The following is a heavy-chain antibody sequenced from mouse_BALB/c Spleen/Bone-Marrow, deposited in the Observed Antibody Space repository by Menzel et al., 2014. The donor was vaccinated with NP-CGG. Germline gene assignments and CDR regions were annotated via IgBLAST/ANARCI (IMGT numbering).Heavy chain of an antibody. Sequence: VQRVESGPELVRPGVSVKISCKGSGYTFTDYAMHWVKQSHAKSLEWIGVISTYSGNTNYNQKFKGKATMTVDKSSSPSYMELAKLTSEDSAIYYCARSGWGSSLFAYWGQGTLVTVSA. CDR1: GYTFTDYA. V-gene: IGHV1-67*01. CDR3: ARSGWGSSLFAY. J-gene: IGHJ3*01. D-gene: IGHD1-1*01. CDR2: ISTYSGNT.